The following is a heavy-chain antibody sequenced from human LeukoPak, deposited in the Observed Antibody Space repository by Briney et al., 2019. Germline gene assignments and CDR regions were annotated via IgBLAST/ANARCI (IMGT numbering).Heavy chain of an antibody. CDR2: ISHDKTDK. CDR1: GFTFRSFA. J-gene: IGHJ4*02. D-gene: IGHD3-16*01. Sequence: GGSLRLSCAASGFTFRSFAMHWVRQAPGKGLEWVAIISHDKTDKYYADSVKGRFTISRDNSKNTLSLQMNSLRAEDTAVYYCGQRGGLDYWGQGTLVTVSS. CDR3: GQRGGLDY. V-gene: IGHV3-30*04.